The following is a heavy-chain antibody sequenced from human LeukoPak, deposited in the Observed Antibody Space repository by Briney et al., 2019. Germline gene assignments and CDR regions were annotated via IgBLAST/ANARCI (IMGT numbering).Heavy chain of an antibody. J-gene: IGHJ4*02. D-gene: IGHD4-17*01. CDR2: ISSSGSTI. Sequence: GGSLRLSYAASGFTFRSYEMIWVRQAPGKGLEWVSYISSSGSTISYADSVRGRFTISRDNAKNSLYLQMNSLRAEDTAVYYCAREQTYGDYFDYWGQGTLVTVSS. V-gene: IGHV3-48*03. CDR1: GFTFRSYE. CDR3: AREQTYGDYFDY.